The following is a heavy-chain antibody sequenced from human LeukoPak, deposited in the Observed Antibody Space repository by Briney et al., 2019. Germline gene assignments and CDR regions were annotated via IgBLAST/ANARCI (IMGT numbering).Heavy chain of an antibody. Sequence: GGSLRLFCAASGLTFDDHAMHWVRQAPGRGLEWVSGISWNSNKRGYADSVKGRFTISRDNARNSLSLQMNSLRAEDTALYYCARDRGLTVYHFDYWGQGTLVTVSS. CDR2: ISWNSNKR. J-gene: IGHJ4*02. V-gene: IGHV3-9*01. D-gene: IGHD3-10*01. CDR1: GLTFDDHA. CDR3: ARDRGLTVYHFDY.